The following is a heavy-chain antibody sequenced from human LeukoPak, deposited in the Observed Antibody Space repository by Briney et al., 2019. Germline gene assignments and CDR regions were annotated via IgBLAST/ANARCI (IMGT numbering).Heavy chain of an antibody. D-gene: IGHD5-12*01. CDR2: IIPIFGTA. Sequence: ASVKVSCKASGGTFSSYAISWVRQAPGQGLEWMGGIIPIFGTANYAQKFQGRVTITADKSTSTAYMELSSLRSEDTAVYYCARAGEWLREFDYWGQGTLVTVSS. CDR1: GGTFSSYA. CDR3: ARAGEWLREFDY. J-gene: IGHJ4*02. V-gene: IGHV1-69*06.